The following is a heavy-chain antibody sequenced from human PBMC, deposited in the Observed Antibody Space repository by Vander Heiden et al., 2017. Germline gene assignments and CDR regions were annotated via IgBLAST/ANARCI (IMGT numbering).Heavy chain of an antibody. J-gene: IGHJ4*01. CDR1: GFTFRSYG. Sequence: QVQLVESGGGVVQPGRSLRLSCAASGFTFRSYGMHGVRQAPGRGLEWVAVIWYDGSNKYYADSVKGRFTISRDNSKNTLYLQMNSLRAEDTAVYYCARSATSGWSYFDYWGQGTLVTVSS. V-gene: IGHV3-33*01. CDR3: ARSATSGWSYFDY. D-gene: IGHD6-19*01. CDR2: IWYDGSNK.